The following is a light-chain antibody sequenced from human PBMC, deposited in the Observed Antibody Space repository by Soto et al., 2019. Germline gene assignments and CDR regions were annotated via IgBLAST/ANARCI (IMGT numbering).Light chain of an antibody. CDR3: CSDAGRSTYV. J-gene: IGLJ1*01. CDR1: GSYNF. V-gene: IGLV2-23*02. CDR2: EVS. Sequence: QSVLPQPASVSGSPGQSITISCTVGSYNFVSWYQQHPGKAPKVLIYEVSKRPSGVSDRFPGSKSGNTASLTISGLQAEDEADYYCCSDAGRSTYVFGTGTKVTVL.